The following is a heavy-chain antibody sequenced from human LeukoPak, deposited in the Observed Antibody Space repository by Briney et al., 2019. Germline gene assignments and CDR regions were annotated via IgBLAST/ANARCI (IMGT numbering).Heavy chain of an antibody. CDR2: IYYSGST. J-gene: IGHJ5*02. V-gene: IGHV4-39*01. CDR1: GGSISSSSYY. CDR3: ARQLWLPRRLYWFDP. Sequence: SETLSLTCTVSGGSISSSSYYWGWIRQPPGKGLEWIGSIYYSGSTYYNPSLKSRVTISVDTSKNQFSLKLSSVTAADTAVYYCARQLWLPRRLYWFDPWGQGTLVTVSS. D-gene: IGHD5-18*01.